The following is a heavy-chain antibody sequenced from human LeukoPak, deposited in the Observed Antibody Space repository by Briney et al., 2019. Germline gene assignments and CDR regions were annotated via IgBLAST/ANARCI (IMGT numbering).Heavy chain of an antibody. CDR2: IIPILGIA. V-gene: IGHV1-69*04. D-gene: IGHD6-13*01. J-gene: IGHJ4*02. Sequence: SVKVSCKASGGTFSSYAISWVRQAPGQGLEWMGRIIPILGIANYAQKFQGRVTITADKSTSTAYMELSSLRSEDTAVYYCAQTFSSSRAFDYWGQGTLVTVSS. CDR1: GGTFSSYA. CDR3: AQTFSSSRAFDY.